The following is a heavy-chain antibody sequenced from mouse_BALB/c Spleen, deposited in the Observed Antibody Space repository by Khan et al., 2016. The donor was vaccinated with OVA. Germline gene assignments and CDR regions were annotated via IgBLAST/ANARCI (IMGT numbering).Heavy chain of an antibody. D-gene: IGHD2-4*01. Sequence: EVELVESGPDLVKPSQSLSLTCTVTGYSFTSGYSWHWIRQFPGNKLAWMGYIHYSGSTNYTPSLKSRFSITRDTSKNQFFLQLNSVTTEDTATYDGARDYDGNWYFDVWGEGTTVTVSS. V-gene: IGHV3-1*02. CDR1: GYSFTSGYS. J-gene: IGHJ1*01. CDR3: ARDYDGNWYFDV. CDR2: IHYSGST.